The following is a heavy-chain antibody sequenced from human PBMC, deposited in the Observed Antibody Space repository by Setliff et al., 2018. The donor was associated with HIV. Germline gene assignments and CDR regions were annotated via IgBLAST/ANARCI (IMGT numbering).Heavy chain of an antibody. CDR1: GGSISCSSYY. Sequence: SETLSLTCAVSGGSISCSSYYWGWIRQPPGKGLEWIGSIYYSGSTYYNPSLKSRVTISVDTSKNQFSLKLSSVTAADTAIYYCARIIRGVYFYDGTGYYYFDDGGQGALVTVSS. CDR3: ARIIRGVYFYDGTGYYYFDD. V-gene: IGHV4-39*07. D-gene: IGHD3-10*01. J-gene: IGHJ4*02. CDR2: IYYSGST.